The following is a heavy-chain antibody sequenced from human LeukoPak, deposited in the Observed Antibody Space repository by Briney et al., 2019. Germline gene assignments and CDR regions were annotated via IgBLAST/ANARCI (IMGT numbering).Heavy chain of an antibody. CDR3: ARAERYSYGGGAFDY. CDR2: IYYSGST. J-gene: IGHJ4*02. V-gene: IGHV4-39*07. D-gene: IGHD5-18*01. CDR1: GGSISSRSYY. Sequence: PSETLSLTCTVSGGSISSRSYYWGWIRQPPGKGLEWIGSIYYSGSTYYNPSLKSRVTISVDTSKNQFSLKLSSVTAADTAVYYCARAERYSYGGGAFDYWGQGALVTVSS.